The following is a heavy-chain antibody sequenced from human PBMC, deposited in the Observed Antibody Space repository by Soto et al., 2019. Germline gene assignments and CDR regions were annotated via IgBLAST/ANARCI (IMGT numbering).Heavy chain of an antibody. D-gene: IGHD3-22*01. J-gene: IGHJ4*02. Sequence: EVQLVESGGGLVQPGGSLRLSCAASGFTFSSYSMNWVRQAPGKGLEWVSSISRSGSYIYYADSVKGRFTISRDNAKNSLYLQINSLRAKNTAVYYCARGLYYYDSSGYYGNWGQGTLVTDSS. V-gene: IGHV3-21*01. CDR3: ARGLYYYDSSGYYGN. CDR1: GFTFSSYS. CDR2: ISRSGSYI.